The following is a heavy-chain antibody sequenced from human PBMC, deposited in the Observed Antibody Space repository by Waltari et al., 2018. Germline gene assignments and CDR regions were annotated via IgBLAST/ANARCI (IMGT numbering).Heavy chain of an antibody. Sequence: QVKLVHSGSELKKPGASVKVSCKASGYLFTNYAMNWVRQAPGQGLEWMGWISTNSGTPTFAQGFTGRFVFSLDTSVSTAYLQISSLKAEDTAVYYCARGIQLWGRGSWYFDDWGQGTLVTVSS. CDR1: GYLFTNYA. J-gene: IGHJ4*02. CDR3: ARGIQLWGRGSWYFDD. D-gene: IGHD5-18*01. V-gene: IGHV7-4-1*02. CDR2: ISTNSGTP.